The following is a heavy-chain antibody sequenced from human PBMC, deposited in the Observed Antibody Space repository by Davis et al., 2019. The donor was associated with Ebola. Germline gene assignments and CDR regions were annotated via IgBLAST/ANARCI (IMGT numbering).Heavy chain of an antibody. D-gene: IGHD3-3*01. V-gene: IGHV3-53*01. CDR3: ARAGGLGDFWSGYVYYYYYMDV. CDR2: IYSGGST. J-gene: IGHJ6*03. Sequence: GESLKISCAASGFTVSSNYISWVRQAPGQGLERVSVIYSGGSTYYADSVKGRFTISRDNSKNTLYLQRNSLRAEDTAVYYCARAGGLGDFWSGYVYYYYYMDVWGKGTTVTVSS. CDR1: GFTVSSNY.